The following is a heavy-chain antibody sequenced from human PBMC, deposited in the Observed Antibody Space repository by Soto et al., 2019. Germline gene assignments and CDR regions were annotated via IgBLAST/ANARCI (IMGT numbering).Heavy chain of an antibody. D-gene: IGHD5-12*01. CDR2: ISAYNGNT. CDR3: ARVTYSGYDSGDYYYYYMDV. Sequence: QVQLVQSGAEVKKPGASVKVSCKASGYTFTSYGISWVRQAPGQGLEWMGWISAYNGNTNYAQKPQGRVTMTTDTSTSTAYMELRSLRSDDTAVYYCARVTYSGYDSGDYYYYYMDVWGKGTTVTVSS. CDR1: GYTFTSYG. J-gene: IGHJ6*03. V-gene: IGHV1-18*01.